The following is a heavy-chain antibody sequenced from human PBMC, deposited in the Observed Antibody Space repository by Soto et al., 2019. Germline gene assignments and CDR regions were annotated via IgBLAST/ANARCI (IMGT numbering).Heavy chain of an antibody. V-gene: IGHV5-51*03. CDR2: IYPGDSDT. Sequence: EVQLVQSGAEVKKPGESLKISCKGFGYTFTDYWIAWVRQMPGKGLERMGMIYPGDSDTRYSPSFQGQVTISVDKSINTAYLQWSSLKASDTAMYYCAKPSFRTSYGFDICGQGTMVSVSS. J-gene: IGHJ3*02. CDR3: AKPSFRTSYGFDI. CDR1: GYTFTDYW. D-gene: IGHD2-8*01.